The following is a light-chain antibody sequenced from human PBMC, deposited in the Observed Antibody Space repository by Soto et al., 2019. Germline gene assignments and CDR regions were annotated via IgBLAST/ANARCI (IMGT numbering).Light chain of an antibody. CDR3: CSYAGSSTLV. J-gene: IGLJ2*01. Sequence: QSALTQPASVSGSPGQSITISCTGTSTDLGNYNLVSWYQQHPGKAPKLMIYEGSKRPSGISNRFSGSKSGKTASLTVSGLQAEDEADYYCCSYAGSSTLVFGGGTQLTVL. V-gene: IGLV2-23*01. CDR1: STDLGNYNL. CDR2: EGS.